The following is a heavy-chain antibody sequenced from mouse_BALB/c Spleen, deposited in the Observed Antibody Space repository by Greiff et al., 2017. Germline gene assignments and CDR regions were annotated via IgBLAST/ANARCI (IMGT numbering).Heavy chain of an antibody. CDR2: IYPGDGDT. J-gene: IGHJ4*01. V-gene: IGHV1-82*01. CDR3: ARSGLAMDY. Sequence: VQLQESGPELVKPGASVKISCKASGYAFSSSWMNWVKQRPGQGLEWIGRIYPGDGDTNYNGKFKGKATLTADKSSSTAYMQLSSLTSVDSAVYFCARSGLAMDYWGQGTSVTVSS. CDR1: GYAFSSSW.